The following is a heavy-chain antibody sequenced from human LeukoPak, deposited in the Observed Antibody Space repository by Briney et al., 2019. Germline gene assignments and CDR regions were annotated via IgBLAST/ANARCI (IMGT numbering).Heavy chain of an antibody. Sequence: GASVKVSCKASGYTFTSYYMHWVRQAPGQVLEWMVIINPRGGSTSYAQKFQGRVTMTRDTSTSTVYMELSSLRSEDTAVYYCARDLAQYYYHYYYMDVWGKGNTVTVSS. CDR3: ARDLAQYYYHYYYMDV. CDR1: GYTFTSYY. J-gene: IGHJ6*03. CDR2: INPRGGST. V-gene: IGHV1-46*01. D-gene: IGHD3-3*02.